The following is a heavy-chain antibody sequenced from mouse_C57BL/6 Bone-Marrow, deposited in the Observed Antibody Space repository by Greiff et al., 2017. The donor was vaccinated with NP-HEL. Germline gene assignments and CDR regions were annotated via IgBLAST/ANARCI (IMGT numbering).Heavy chain of an antibody. D-gene: IGHD1-1*01. CDR2: IYPRSGNT. Sequence: QVQLQQSGAELARPGASVKLSCKASGYTFTSYGISWVKQRTGQGLEWIGEIYPRSGNTYYNEKFKGKATLTADKSSSTAYMELRSLTSEDSAVYFCARSPYYDGSSTWFAYWGQGTLVTVSA. J-gene: IGHJ3*01. CDR3: ARSPYYDGSSTWFAY. V-gene: IGHV1-81*01. CDR1: GYTFTSYG.